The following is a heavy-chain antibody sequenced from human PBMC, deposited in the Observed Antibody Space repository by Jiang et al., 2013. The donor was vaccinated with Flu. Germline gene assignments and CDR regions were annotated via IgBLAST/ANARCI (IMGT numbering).Heavy chain of an antibody. V-gene: IGHV7-4-1*02. CDR3: ARTVTRYTTGYGMDV. D-gene: IGHD3-16*02. J-gene: IGHJ6*02. CDR2: INTNTGNP. Sequence: GWMGWINTNTGNPTYAQGFTGRFVFSLDTSVSTAYLQISSLKAEDTAVYYCARTVTRYTTGYGMDVWGQGTTVTVSS.